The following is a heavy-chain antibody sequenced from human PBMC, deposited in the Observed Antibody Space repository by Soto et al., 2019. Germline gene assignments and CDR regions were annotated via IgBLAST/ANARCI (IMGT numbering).Heavy chain of an antibody. Sequence: GGSLRLSGAASGFTFSDAWMSWVRQAPWKGLDWVGRIKSKSDGGTTEYAAPVRGRFTISRDDSKNTLYLQMNSLKTEDTAVYYCTTDLWRIAVVVGSTGYFNPWGQGTPVT. V-gene: IGHV3-15*01. J-gene: IGHJ5*02. CDR2: IKSKSDGGTT. D-gene: IGHD2-15*01. CDR3: TTDLWRIAVVVGSTGYFNP. CDR1: GFTFSDAW.